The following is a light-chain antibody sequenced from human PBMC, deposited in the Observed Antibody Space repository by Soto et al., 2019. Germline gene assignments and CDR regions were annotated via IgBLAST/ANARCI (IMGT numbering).Light chain of an antibody. CDR2: AAS. CDR3: QQRYSTPWT. CDR1: RSSSSS. J-gene: IGKJ1*01. Sequence: DLQMTQSPSSMSASVGDRVTITCRASRSSSSSLNWSQHKPGKAPKLLISAASSLQSAVPSKFSGSGSGTDFTLTISSLQPEEFATYYCQQRYSTPWTFGQGNKLEIK. V-gene: IGKV1-39*01.